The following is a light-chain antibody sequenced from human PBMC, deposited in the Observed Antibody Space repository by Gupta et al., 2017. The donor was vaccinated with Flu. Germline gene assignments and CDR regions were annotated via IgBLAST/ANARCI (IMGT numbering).Light chain of an antibody. CDR2: GAS. CDR3: QQYHNWPRT. V-gene: IGKV3-15*01. CDR1: QSVSSN. Sequence: PATLSVSPGERATLSCRASQSVSSNLAWYQQKPVQAPRLLIYGASTRATGISARFSCSGSGTEFTLTISILQSEDFAVYYCQQYHNWPRTFGQGTNVEI. J-gene: IGKJ1*01.